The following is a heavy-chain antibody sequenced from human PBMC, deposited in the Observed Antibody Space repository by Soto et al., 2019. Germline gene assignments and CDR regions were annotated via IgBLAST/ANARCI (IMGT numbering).Heavy chain of an antibody. J-gene: IGHJ4*02. D-gene: IGHD3-22*01. V-gene: IGHV3-23*01. CDR3: AKEGLSSYYYFDN. CDR2: ITGSGDST. CDR1: GVTFSSYV. Sequence: PGGSLRLSCAASGVTFSSYVMSWVRQAPGKGLEWVSTITGSGDSTYYADSVKGRFTISRDNSKNTLYLQMNSLRAEDTAVYYCAKEGLSSYYYFDNWGQGTLVTVSS.